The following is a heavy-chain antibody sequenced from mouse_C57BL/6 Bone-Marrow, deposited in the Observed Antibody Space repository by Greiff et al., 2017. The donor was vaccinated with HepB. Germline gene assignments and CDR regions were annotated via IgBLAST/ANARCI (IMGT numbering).Heavy chain of an antibody. D-gene: IGHD1-1*01. V-gene: IGHV1-5*01. CDR3: TRGPGVYYYGLYWYFDV. Sequence: EVKLVESGTVLARPGASVKMSCKTSGYTFTSYWMHWVKQRPGQGLEWIGAIYPGNSDTSYNQKFKGKAKLTAVTAASTAYMELSSLTNEDSAVYYCTRGPGVYYYGLYWYFDVWGTGTTVTVSS. J-gene: IGHJ1*03. CDR2: IYPGNSDT. CDR1: GYTFTSYW.